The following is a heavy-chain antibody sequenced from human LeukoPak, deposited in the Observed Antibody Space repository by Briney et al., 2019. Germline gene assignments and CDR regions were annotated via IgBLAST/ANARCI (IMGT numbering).Heavy chain of an antibody. Sequence: ASVKVSCKASGYTFTSSGISWLRQAPGQGLDWMGWISADNGDTNYAQKPQGRVTMTTDTSTSTAYMELRSPRSDDTAVYYCGRGSYGDPLFDYWGQGTLVTVSS. D-gene: IGHD4-17*01. CDR2: ISADNGDT. CDR1: GYTFTSSG. V-gene: IGHV1-18*01. CDR3: GRGSYGDPLFDY. J-gene: IGHJ4*02.